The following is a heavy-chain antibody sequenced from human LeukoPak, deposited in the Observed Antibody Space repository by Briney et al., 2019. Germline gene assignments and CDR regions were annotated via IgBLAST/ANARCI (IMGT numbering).Heavy chain of an antibody. J-gene: IGHJ4*02. CDR1: GFTFSSYA. CDR2: ISGSGGKT. V-gene: IGHV3-23*01. Sequence: GGSLRLSCAASGFTFSSYAMSWVRQAPGKGPEWVSVISGSGGKTYYADSVKGRFTISRDNSKNTLYLQMNSLRAEDTAVYYCAKGREGELPLDYWGQGTLVTVSS. D-gene: IGHD1-26*01. CDR3: AKGREGELPLDY.